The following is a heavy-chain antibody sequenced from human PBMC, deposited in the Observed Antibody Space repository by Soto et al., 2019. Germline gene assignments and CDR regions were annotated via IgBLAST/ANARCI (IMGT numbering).Heavy chain of an antibody. Sequence: QVQLQQWGAGLLKPSETLSLTCAVYGGSFSGYYWSWIRQPPGKGLEWIGEINHSGSTNYNPSLKSRVTISVDTSKNQFALKLSSVTAADTAVYYCARGLRLGPDIVVVPAAILSGYFDYWGQGTLVTVSS. D-gene: IGHD2-2*01. V-gene: IGHV4-34*01. CDR2: INHSGST. CDR1: GGSFSGYY. CDR3: ARGLRLGPDIVVVPAAILSGYFDY. J-gene: IGHJ4*02.